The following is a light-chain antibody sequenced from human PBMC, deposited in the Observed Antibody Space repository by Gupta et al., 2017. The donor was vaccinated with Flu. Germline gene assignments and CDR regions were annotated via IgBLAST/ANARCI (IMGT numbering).Light chain of an antibody. Sequence: EVVMTQSPLSLSVTLGQPASISCRSSQGLVYSDENTYLHWFQQRPGQTPRRLIHLVSYRDSGVPDRFSGSGSGTDFTLKISRVEAEDVGIYFCMQGAHWPWTFGQGTKVEVK. CDR3: MQGAHWPWT. V-gene: IGKV2-30*01. CDR2: LVS. J-gene: IGKJ1*01. CDR1: QGLVYSDENTY.